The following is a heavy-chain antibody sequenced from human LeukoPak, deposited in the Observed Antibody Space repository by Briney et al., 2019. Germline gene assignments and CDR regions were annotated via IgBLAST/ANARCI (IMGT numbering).Heavy chain of an antibody. CDR2: MNPNSGNT. V-gene: IGHV1-8*01. CDR1: GYTFTSYD. Sequence: ASVKVSCKASGYTFTSYDINWVRQATGQGLERMGWMNPNSGNTGYAQKFQGRVTMTRNTSISTAYMELSSLRSEDTAVYYCARVSPLFYYDAFDIWGQGTMVTVSS. J-gene: IGHJ3*02. D-gene: IGHD2-8*01. CDR3: ARVSPLFYYDAFDI.